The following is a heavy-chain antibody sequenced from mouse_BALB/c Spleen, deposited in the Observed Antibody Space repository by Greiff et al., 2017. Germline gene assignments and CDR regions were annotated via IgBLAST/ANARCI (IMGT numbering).Heavy chain of an antibody. CDR3: ARGNYYGSSSAMDY. CDR1: GFTFSSFG. Sequence: EVHLVESGGGLVQPGGSRKLSCAASGFTFSSFGMHWVRQAPEKGLEWVAYISSGSSTIYYADTVKGRFTISRDNPKNTLFLQMTSLRSEDTAMYYCARGNYYGSSSAMDYWGQGTSVTVSS. V-gene: IGHV5-17*02. D-gene: IGHD1-1*01. CDR2: ISSGSSTI. J-gene: IGHJ4*01.